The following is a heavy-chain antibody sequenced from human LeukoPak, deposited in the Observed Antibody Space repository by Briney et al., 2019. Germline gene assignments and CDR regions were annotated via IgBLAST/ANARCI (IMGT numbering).Heavy chain of an antibody. Sequence: GGSLRLSCAASGFTFSSYGMHWVRQAPGKGLGWVAFIRYDGSNKYYADSVKGRFTISRDNSKNTLYLQMNSLRAEDTAVYYCARDQTAMVHYYYYYGMDVWGQGTTVTVSS. V-gene: IGHV3-30*02. CDR3: ARDQTAMVHYYYYYGMDV. D-gene: IGHD5-18*01. CDR1: GFTFSSYG. J-gene: IGHJ6*02. CDR2: IRYDGSNK.